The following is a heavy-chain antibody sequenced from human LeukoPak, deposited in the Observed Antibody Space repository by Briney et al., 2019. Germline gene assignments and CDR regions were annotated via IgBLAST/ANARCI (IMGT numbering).Heavy chain of an antibody. Sequence: SETLSLTCTVSGGSISSSSYYWGWIRQPPGKGLEWIGSIYYSGSTYYNPSLKSRVTISVDTSKNQFSLKLSSVTAADTAVYYCAGDGGLIAAAGTAFDYWGQGTLVTVSS. CDR3: AGDGGLIAAAGTAFDY. J-gene: IGHJ4*02. CDR2: IYYSGST. CDR1: GGSISSSSYY. D-gene: IGHD6-13*01. V-gene: IGHV4-39*07.